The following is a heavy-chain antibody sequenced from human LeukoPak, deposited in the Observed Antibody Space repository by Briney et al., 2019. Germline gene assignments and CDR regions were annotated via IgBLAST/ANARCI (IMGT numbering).Heavy chain of an antibody. J-gene: IGHJ5*02. Sequence: GRSLRLSCAASGFTFTSYGMHWVRQAPGKGLEWVALIWYDGSNTYYTDSVRGRFTISRDNSKSTLYLQMNSLRAEDTAIYYCAGDRKSGNFLGEFDHWGLGTLVTVSS. CDR2: IWYDGSNT. CDR1: GFTFTSYG. CDR3: AGDRKSGNFLGEFDH. V-gene: IGHV3-33*01. D-gene: IGHD1-26*01.